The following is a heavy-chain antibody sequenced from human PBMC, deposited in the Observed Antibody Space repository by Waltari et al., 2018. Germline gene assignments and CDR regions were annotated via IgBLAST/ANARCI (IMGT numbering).Heavy chain of an antibody. CDR1: GLALSCYW. CDR2: IKKDGSEE. D-gene: IGHD3-22*01. J-gene: IGHJ3*02. Sequence: EVELVESGGGLVQPGGSLRLSCAASGLALSCYWMSWVRQAPGKGLEWVANIKKDGSEEYYVDSVRGRFTISRDNAKNSLYLQMNSLRPEDTAVYYCARDQWFAFDIWGQGTMVTVSS. CDR3: ARDQWFAFDI. V-gene: IGHV3-7*01.